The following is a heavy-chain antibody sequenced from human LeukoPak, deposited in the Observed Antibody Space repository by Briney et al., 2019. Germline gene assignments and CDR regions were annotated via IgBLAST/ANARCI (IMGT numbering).Heavy chain of an antibody. D-gene: IGHD2/OR15-2a*01. J-gene: IGHJ6*02. CDR1: GGTFSSYA. V-gene: IGHV1-69*13. CDR3: ARKSGRISDYYGMDV. CDR2: IIPIFGTA. Sequence: SVKVSCKASGGTFSSYAISWVRQAPGQGLEWMGGIIPIFGTANYAQKFQGRVTITADEPTSTAYMELSSLRSEDTAVYYCARKSGRISDYYGMDVWGQGTTVTVSS.